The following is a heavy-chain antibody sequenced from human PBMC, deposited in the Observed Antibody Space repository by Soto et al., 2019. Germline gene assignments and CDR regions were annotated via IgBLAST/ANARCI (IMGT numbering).Heavy chain of an antibody. J-gene: IGHJ4*02. V-gene: IGHV3-23*01. CDR3: AKGQGPWLQTLVDY. D-gene: IGHD5-12*01. CDR2: ISGSGGST. Sequence: GGSLILSCAASGFTFSSYSMSWVRQAPGKGLEWVSAISGSGGSTYYADSVKGRFTISRDNSKNTLYLQMNSLRAEDTAVYYCAKGQGPWLQTLVDYWGQGTLVTVSS. CDR1: GFTFSSYS.